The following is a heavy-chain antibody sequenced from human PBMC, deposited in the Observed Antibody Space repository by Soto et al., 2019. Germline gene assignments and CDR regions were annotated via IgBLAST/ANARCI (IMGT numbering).Heavy chain of an antibody. D-gene: IGHD6-13*01. CDR2: IYPGDSQT. V-gene: IGHV5-51*01. CDR3: ARYSSGNGPDY. J-gene: IGHJ4*02. Sequence: ESLKISGKGSGCSFTNYWIGWVRQMPGKGLEWVAIIYPGDSQTRYSPSFQGQVTISVDRSIDTAHLQWSSLKASDTAIYFCARYSSGNGPDYWGQGTMVTVSS. CDR1: GCSFTNYW.